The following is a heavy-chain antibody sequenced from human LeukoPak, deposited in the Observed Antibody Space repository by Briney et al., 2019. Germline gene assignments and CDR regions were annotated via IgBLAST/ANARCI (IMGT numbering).Heavy chain of an antibody. CDR2: ISSSGSTI. Sequence: AGVSLRLSCAASGFTFSSYEMNWVRQAPGKGLEWVSYISSSGSTIYYADSVKGRFTISRDNAKNSLYLQMSSLRAEDTAVYYCASFPPYMVRNDAFDIWGQGTMVTVSS. J-gene: IGHJ3*02. V-gene: IGHV3-48*03. CDR1: GFTFSSYE. CDR3: ASFPPYMVRNDAFDI. D-gene: IGHD3-10*01.